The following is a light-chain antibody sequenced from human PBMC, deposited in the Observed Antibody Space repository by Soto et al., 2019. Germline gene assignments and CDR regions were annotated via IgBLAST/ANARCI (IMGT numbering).Light chain of an antibody. CDR2: KAS. Sequence: DIQMTQSPSTLSASVGGRVTITFRASQSISSWLAWYQQKPGKAPKLLIYKASSLESGVPSRFSGSGSGTEFTLTISSLQPDDFATYYCQQYNSYPWTFGQGTKVDNK. J-gene: IGKJ1*01. CDR3: QQYNSYPWT. V-gene: IGKV1-5*03. CDR1: QSISSW.